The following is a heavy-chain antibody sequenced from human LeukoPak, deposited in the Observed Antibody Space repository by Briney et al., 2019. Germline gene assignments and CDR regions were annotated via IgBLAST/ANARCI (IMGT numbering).Heavy chain of an antibody. CDR3: ARGAYYDILTGYYWNYYMDV. Sequence: AASVKVSCKASGYTFTSYGISWVRQAPGQGLEGMGRISAYNGNTNYAQKLQGRVTMTTDTSTSTDYMELRSLRSDDTAVYYCARGAYYDILTGYYWNYYMDVWGKGTTVTVSS. CDR1: GYTFTSYG. CDR2: ISAYNGNT. J-gene: IGHJ6*03. V-gene: IGHV1-18*01. D-gene: IGHD3-9*01.